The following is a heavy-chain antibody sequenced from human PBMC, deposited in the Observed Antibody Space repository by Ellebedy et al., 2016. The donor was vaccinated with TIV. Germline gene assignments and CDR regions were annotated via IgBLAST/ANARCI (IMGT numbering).Heavy chain of an antibody. V-gene: IGHV5-10-1*01. J-gene: IGHJ5*02. CDR3: ARHPTYNFWNGYYSGWFDP. CDR1: GYTFTNYW. D-gene: IGHD3-3*01. CDR2: LNPSDSYT. Sequence: GESLKISCEGSGYTFTNYWINWVRQMPGKGLEWMGKLNPSDSYTEYSPSFQGHVTMSVDQSINTASLQWSSLKASDSAMYYCARHPTYNFWNGYYSGWFDPWGQGTLVTVSS.